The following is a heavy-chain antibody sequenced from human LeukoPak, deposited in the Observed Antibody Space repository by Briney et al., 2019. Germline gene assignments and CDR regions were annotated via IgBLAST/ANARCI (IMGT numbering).Heavy chain of an antibody. D-gene: IGHD6-19*01. CDR3: AKIRVAGLPNSDY. J-gene: IGHJ4*02. V-gene: IGHV4-4*02. CDR2: VYHTGST. CDR1: GASISGNYW. Sequence: NPSGTLSLTCAVSGASISGNYWWSWVRQSPGKGLEWIGEVYHTGSTDYNPSLKSRVAISLDTSKNQFSLNLGSVTAADTAVYYCAKIRVAGLPNSDYWGQGTLVTVSS.